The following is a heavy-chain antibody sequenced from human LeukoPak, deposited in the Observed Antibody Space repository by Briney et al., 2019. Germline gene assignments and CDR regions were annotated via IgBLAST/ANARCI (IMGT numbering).Heavy chain of an antibody. J-gene: IGHJ4*02. CDR2: FDPEDAET. CDR3: ASLGYCSGGSCYAGGNFDY. D-gene: IGHD2-15*01. V-gene: IGHV1-24*01. Sequence: ASVKVSCKVSGHTLSELSIHWVRQAPGKGLEWMGGFDPEDAETTYAQKFQGRITMTEDTSTDTAYMELSSLRSEDTAVYYCASLGYCSGGSCYAGGNFDYWGQGTLVTVSS. CDR1: GHTLSELS.